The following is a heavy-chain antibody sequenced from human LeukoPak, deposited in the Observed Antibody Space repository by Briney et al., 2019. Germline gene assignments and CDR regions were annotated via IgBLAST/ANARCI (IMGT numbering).Heavy chain of an antibody. CDR3: ARGSRAVGVDS. Sequence: ASVKVSCKASGYTFTSYTLNWVRQAPGQGLEWMGWINTNTGNPTYAQGFTGRFVFSLDTSLSTAYLQISSLKTEDTAVYFCARGSRAVGVDSWGQEPVVTVS. D-gene: IGHD6-19*01. CDR2: INTNTGNP. V-gene: IGHV7-4-1*02. CDR1: GYTFTSYT. J-gene: IGHJ4*02.